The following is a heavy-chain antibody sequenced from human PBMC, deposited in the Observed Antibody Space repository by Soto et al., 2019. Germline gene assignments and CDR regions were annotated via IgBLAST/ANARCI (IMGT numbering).Heavy chain of an antibody. V-gene: IGHV3-30-3*01. CDR1: GFTFSSYA. CDR3: ARDGGRYGDYDQYWYFDL. Sequence: QVQLVESGGGVVQPGRSLRLSCAASGFTFSSYAMHWVRQAPGKGLEWVAVISYDGSNKYYADSVKGRFTISRDNSKNTXXLQMNSLRAEDTAVYYCARDGGRYGDYDQYWYFDLWGRGTLVTVSS. CDR2: ISYDGSNK. J-gene: IGHJ2*01. D-gene: IGHD4-17*01.